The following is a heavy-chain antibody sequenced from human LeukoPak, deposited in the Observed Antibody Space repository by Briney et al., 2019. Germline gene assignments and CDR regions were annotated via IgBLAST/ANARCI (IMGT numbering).Heavy chain of an antibody. V-gene: IGHV3-48*03. Sequence: GGSLRLSCAASGFTFSSYEMNWVRQAPGKGLEWVSYISSSGSTIYYADSVKGRFTISRDNAKNSLYLQMNSLRAEDTAVYYCARDGYLSPYYYYYYMDVWGKGTTVTVS. CDR3: ARDGYLSPYYYYYYMDV. CDR1: GFTFSSYE. D-gene: IGHD5-18*01. J-gene: IGHJ6*03. CDR2: ISSSGSTI.